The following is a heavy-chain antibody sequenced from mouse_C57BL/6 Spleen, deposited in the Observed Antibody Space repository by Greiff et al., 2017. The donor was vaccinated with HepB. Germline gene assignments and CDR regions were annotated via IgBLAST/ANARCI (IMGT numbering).Heavy chain of an antibody. J-gene: IGHJ4*01. V-gene: IGHV1-22*01. CDR2: INPNNGGT. CDR3: ARSGPIYYGNYGYAMDY. Sequence: VQLKQSGPELVKPGASVKMSCKASGYTFTDYNMHWVKQSHGKSLEWIGYINPNNGGTSYNQKFKGKATLTVNKSSSTAYMELRSLTSEDSAVYYCARSGPIYYGNYGYAMDYWGQGTSVTVSS. D-gene: IGHD2-1*01. CDR1: GYTFTDYN.